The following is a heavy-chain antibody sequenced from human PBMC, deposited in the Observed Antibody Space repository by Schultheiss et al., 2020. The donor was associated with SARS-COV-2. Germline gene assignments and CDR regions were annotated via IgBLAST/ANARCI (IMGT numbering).Heavy chain of an antibody. CDR1: GFTFSSYG. J-gene: IGHJ6*02. D-gene: IGHD6-13*01. Sequence: GGSLRLSCAASGFTFSSYGMHWVRQAPGKGLEWVAVISYDGSNKYYADSVKGRFTISRDNAKNSLYLQMNSLRDEDTAVYYCARERAPYSSSFSGMDVWGQGTTVTVSS. V-gene: IGHV3-30*03. CDR3: ARERAPYSSSFSGMDV. CDR2: ISYDGSNK.